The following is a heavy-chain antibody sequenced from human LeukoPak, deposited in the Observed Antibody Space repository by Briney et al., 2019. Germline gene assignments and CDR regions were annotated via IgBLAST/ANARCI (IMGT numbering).Heavy chain of an antibody. Sequence: ASVKVSCKASGGTFSSYAISWVRQAPGQGLEWMGGIIPIFGTANYAQKFQGRVTMTEDTSTDTAYMELSSLRVEDTALYYCARTPGAFDLWGQGTLVSVSS. V-gene: IGHV1-69*06. J-gene: IGHJ4*02. CDR2: IIPIFGTA. CDR3: ARTPGAFDL. CDR1: GGTFSSYA.